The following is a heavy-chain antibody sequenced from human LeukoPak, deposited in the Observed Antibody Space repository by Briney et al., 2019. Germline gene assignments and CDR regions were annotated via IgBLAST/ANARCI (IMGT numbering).Heavy chain of an antibody. J-gene: IGHJ5*02. CDR3: AKDNWLDP. CDR1: GFTFSSYA. V-gene: IGHV3-30-3*01. CDR2: ISYDGSNK. Sequence: PGRSLRLSCAASGFTFSSYAMHWVRQAPGKGLEWVAVISYDGSNKYCADSVKGRFTISRDNSKNTLYLQMSSLRVEDTAFYYCAKDNWLDPWGQGALVTVSS.